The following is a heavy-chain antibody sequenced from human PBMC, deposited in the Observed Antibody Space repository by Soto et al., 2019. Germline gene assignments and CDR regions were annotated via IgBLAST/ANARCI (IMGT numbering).Heavy chain of an antibody. CDR2: ISSSISYI. J-gene: IGHJ5*02. CDR1: GFTFSSYS. V-gene: IGHV3-21*04. D-gene: IGHD6-13*01. Sequence: GGSLRLSCAASGFTFSSYSMNWVRQAPGKGLEWVSSISSSISYIYYADSVKGRFTISRDNAKNSLYLQMNSLRAEDTAVYYCAKDRNSSSRPNWFDPWGQGTLVTVSS. CDR3: AKDRNSSSRPNWFDP.